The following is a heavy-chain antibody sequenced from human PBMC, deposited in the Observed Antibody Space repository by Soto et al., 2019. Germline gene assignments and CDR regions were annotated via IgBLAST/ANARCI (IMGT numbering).Heavy chain of an antibody. Sequence: SVNVSCKASGYTFTSYAMHWVRQAPGQRLEWMGWINAGNGNTKYSQKFQGRVTITRDTSASTAYMELSSLRSEDTAVYYCARGLNGYLHYFDYWGQGTPVTVS. J-gene: IGHJ4*02. D-gene: IGHD5-18*01. CDR3: ARGLNGYLHYFDY. CDR2: INAGNGNT. V-gene: IGHV1-3*01. CDR1: GYTFTSYA.